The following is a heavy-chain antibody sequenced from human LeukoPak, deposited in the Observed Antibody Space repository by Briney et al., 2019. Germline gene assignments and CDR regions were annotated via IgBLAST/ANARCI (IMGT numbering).Heavy chain of an antibody. D-gene: IGHD1-26*01. CDR3: AKEGFSGSFYFDY. CDR1: GGTFSSYA. CDR2: ISGSGGST. J-gene: IGHJ4*02. Sequence: ASVKVSCKASGGTFSSYAMSWVRQAPGKGLEWVSAISGSGGSTYYADSVKGRFTISRDNSKNTLYLQMNSLRAEDTAVYYCAKEGFSGSFYFDYWGQGTLVTVSS. V-gene: IGHV3-23*01.